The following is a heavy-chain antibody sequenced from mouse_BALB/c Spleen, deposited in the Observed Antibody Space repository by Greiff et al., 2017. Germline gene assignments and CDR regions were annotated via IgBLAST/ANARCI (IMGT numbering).Heavy chain of an antibody. CDR1: GFNIKDYY. CDR3: NAVLDY. CDR2: IDTENGDT. J-gene: IGHJ2*01. V-gene: IGHV14-4*02. Sequence: VHVKQSGADLVRPGASVKLSCTASGFNIKDYYMHWVQQIPEQGLEWIGWIDTENGDTEYAPKFQGKATMTADTPSNTAYLQLSSLTSEDTAVYYCNAVLDYGGQGTTLTVSS.